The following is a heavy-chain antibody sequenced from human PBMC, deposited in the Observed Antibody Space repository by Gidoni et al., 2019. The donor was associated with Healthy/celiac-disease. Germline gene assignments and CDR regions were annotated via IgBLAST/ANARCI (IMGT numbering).Heavy chain of an antibody. CDR2: IDWDDDK. V-gene: IGHV2-70*15. J-gene: IGHJ6*02. CDR3: ARIGLGFGPKQYYYYGMDV. Sequence: QVTLRESGPALVKPTQTLTLTCTFSGFSLSTSGMCVSWIRQPPGKALEWLARIDWDDDKYYSTSLKTRLTISKDTSKNQVVLTMTNMDPVDTATYYCARIGLGFGPKQYYYYGMDVWGQGTTVTVSS. D-gene: IGHD3-10*01. CDR1: GFSLSTSGMC.